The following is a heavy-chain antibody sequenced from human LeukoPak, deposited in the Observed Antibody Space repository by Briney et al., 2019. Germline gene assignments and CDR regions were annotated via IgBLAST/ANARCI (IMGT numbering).Heavy chain of an antibody. CDR3: ARDFYDTSGYYYDY. J-gene: IGHJ4*02. V-gene: IGHV3-11*06. D-gene: IGHD3-22*01. CDR1: GFTFSDYY. CDR2: ISGTGSYK. Sequence: GGSLRLSCAASGFTFSDYYMSWVRQAPGKGLEWVSSISGTGSYKYYADSVKGRFTISRDNAKNSLYLQMNSLRAEDTAVYYCARDFYDTSGYYYDYWGQGTLVTVSS.